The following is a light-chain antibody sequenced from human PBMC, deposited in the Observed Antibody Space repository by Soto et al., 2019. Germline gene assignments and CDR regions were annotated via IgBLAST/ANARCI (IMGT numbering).Light chain of an antibody. CDR1: QSVSSNY. V-gene: IGKV3-20*01. J-gene: IGKJ1*01. CDR2: GAS. CDR3: QHYGTSHA. Sequence: EVVLTQSPGTLSVSPGERATLSCRASQSVSSNYLAWDQQKPGQAPSLLIYGASSRATGIPDRFSGSGSGTDFTLTISRLEPEDSAVYYCQHYGTSHAFGQGSKVDI.